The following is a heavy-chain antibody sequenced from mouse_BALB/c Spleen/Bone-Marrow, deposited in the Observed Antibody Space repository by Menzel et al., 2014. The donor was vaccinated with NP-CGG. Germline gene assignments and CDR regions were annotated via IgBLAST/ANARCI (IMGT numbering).Heavy chain of an antibody. CDR3: TRRYYDYDVRHFDY. V-gene: IGHV1-80*01. CDR2: IYPGDDDT. J-gene: IGHJ2*01. D-gene: IGHD2-4*01. CDR1: GYAFSSYW. Sequence: QVQLQQPGAELVRPGSSVKISCKASGYAFSSYWLNWVKQRPGQGLEWIGQIYPGDDDTNYNGKFKGKATLTADKSSSTAYMQLSSRTSEDSAVYFCTRRYYDYDVRHFDYWGQGTTLTVSS.